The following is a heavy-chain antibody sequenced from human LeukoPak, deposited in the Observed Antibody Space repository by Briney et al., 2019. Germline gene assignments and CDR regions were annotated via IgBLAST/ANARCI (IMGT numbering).Heavy chain of an antibody. CDR2: IYSSGST. CDR1: GGSSSSYY. J-gene: IGHJ6*03. CDR3: AREGGDGSGLYYTNDSSYYYMDV. D-gene: IGHD3-10*01. Sequence: PSETLSLTCTVSGGSSSSYYWSWIRQPAGKGLEWFGRIYSSGSTNYNPSLKSRVTMSLDTSKSQFSLKLNSVNAADTALYYCAREGGDGSGLYYTNDSSYYYMDVWGKGTTVTVSS. V-gene: IGHV4-4*07.